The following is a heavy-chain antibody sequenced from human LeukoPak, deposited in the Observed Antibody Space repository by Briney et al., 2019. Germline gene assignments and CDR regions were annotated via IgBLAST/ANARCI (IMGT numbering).Heavy chain of an antibody. CDR1: GFTFSSYG. D-gene: IGHD3-16*01. J-gene: IGHJ4*02. Sequence: GGSLRLSCAASGFTFSSYGMHWVRQAPGEGLEWVAVIWYDGSNKYYADSVKGRFTISRDNSKNTLYLQMNSLRAEDTAVYYCARDSEGAFDYWGQGTLVTVSS. V-gene: IGHV3-33*08. CDR2: IWYDGSNK. CDR3: ARDSEGAFDY.